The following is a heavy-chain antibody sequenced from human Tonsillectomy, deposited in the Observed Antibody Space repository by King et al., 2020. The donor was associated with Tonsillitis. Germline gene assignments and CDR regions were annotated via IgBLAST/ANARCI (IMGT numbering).Heavy chain of an antibody. D-gene: IGHD3-10*01. J-gene: IGHJ6*02. CDR3: AGGAMVRGVKGYGMDV. V-gene: IGHV3-23*04. CDR2: ISGSGGST. CDR1: GFTFSSYA. Sequence: VQLVESGGGLVQPGGSLRLSCAASGFTFSSYAMIWVRQAPGKGLEWVSAISGSGGSTYYADSVKGRFTISRDNSKNTLYLQMNSLRAEDTAVYYCAGGAMVRGVKGYGMDVWGQGTTVTVSS.